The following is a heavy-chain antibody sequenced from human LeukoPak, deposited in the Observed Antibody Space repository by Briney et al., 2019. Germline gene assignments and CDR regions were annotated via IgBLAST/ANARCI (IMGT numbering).Heavy chain of an antibody. CDR2: IRSKANSYAT. J-gene: IGHJ6*02. CDR1: GFTFSGSA. Sequence: GGSLKLSCAASGFTFSGSAMHWVRQASGKGLEWVGRIRSKANSYATAYAASVKGRFTISRDDSKNTADLQMNSLKTEDTAVYYCTRHLGSLYYYYGMDVWGQGTTVTVSS. CDR3: TRHLGSLYYYYGMDV. V-gene: IGHV3-73*01.